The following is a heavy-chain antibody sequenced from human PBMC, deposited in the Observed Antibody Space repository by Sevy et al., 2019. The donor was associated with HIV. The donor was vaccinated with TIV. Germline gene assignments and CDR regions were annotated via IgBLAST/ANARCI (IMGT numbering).Heavy chain of an antibody. CDR3: ARGELRGIIRTYAFDI. D-gene: IGHD3-10*01. V-gene: IGHV4-4*07. CDR1: GGSISSYY. Sequence: SETLSLTCTVSGGSISSYYWSWIRQPAGKGLEWIGRIYTSGSTNYNPSLKSRVTMSVDTSKNQVSLKLTSVTAADTAVYYCARGELRGIIRTYAFDIWGQGTMVTVSS. J-gene: IGHJ3*02. CDR2: IYTSGST.